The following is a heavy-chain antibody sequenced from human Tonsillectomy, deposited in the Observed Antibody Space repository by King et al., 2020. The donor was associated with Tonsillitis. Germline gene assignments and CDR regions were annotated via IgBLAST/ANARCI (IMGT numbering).Heavy chain of an antibody. Sequence: VQLVESGGGLFHPGGSLRLSCAASGFIVSSSYMSWVRQAPGKGLEWVSTLYSGGNTYYADSVMGRFTISRDDSKNTLYLQMSSLRAEDTAVYFCAREPTFYYYMDVWGKGTTVTVSS. J-gene: IGHJ6*03. CDR3: AREPTFYYYMDV. CDR1: GFIVSSSY. CDR2: LYSGGNT. V-gene: IGHV3-53*01.